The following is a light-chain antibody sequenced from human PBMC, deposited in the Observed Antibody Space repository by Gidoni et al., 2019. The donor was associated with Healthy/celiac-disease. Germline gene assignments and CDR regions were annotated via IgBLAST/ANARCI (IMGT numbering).Light chain of an antibody. J-gene: IGKJ3*01. CDR1: QSVSSSY. V-gene: IGKV3-20*01. CDR3: QQYGGSPVT. CDR2: GAS. Sequence: EIVLTQSPGTLSLSPGERATLSCRASQSVSSSYLSWYQQKPGQAPRLLIYGASSRATGIPDRFSCSGSGTDFTLTISRLEPEDFAVYYCQQYGGSPVTFGPGTKVDIK.